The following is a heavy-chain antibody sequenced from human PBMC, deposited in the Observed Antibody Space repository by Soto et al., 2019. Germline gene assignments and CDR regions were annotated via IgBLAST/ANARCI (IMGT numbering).Heavy chain of an antibody. CDR2: ISYDGSDK. J-gene: IGHJ6*02. CDR3: ARRAWDSYYAIDF. Sequence: VQLVESGGGEVQPGRSLRLSCAASGFTYTDFALHWVRQAPGKGLEWVAIISYDGSDKYYADSVKCRFAISRDNPKNTRYLEMTSLRPEDTAVYFCARRAWDSYYAIDFWGQGTTVTVFS. D-gene: IGHD3-22*01. V-gene: IGHV3-30*09. CDR1: GFTYTDFA.